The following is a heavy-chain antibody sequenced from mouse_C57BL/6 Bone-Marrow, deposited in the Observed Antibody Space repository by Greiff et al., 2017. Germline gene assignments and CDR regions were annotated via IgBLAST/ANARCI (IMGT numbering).Heavy chain of an antibody. J-gene: IGHJ2*01. D-gene: IGHD1-1*01. CDR1: GYTFTSYW. Sequence: QVQLQQPGAELVKPGASVKLSCKASGYTFTSYWMHWVKQRPGQGLEWIGMIHPNSGSTNYNEKFKSKATLTVDKSSSTAYMQLSSLTSEDSAVYDCARVPSRYYYGSSYSYYFDYWGQGTTLTVSS. V-gene: IGHV1-64*01. CDR3: ARVPSRYYYGSSYSYYFDY. CDR2: IHPNSGST.